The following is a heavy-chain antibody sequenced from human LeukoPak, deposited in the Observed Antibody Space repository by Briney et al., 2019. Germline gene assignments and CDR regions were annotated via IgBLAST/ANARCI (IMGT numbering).Heavy chain of an antibody. CDR1: GLTFDDYA. V-gene: IGHV3-9*01. J-gene: IGHJ4*02. CDR3: AKDMSYYDSSGLIDY. D-gene: IGHD3-22*01. CDR2: ISWNSGSI. Sequence: QPGGSLRLSCAASGLTFDDYAMHWVRQAPGKGLEWVSGISWNSGSIGYADSVKGRFTISRDNAKNSLYLQMNSLRAEDTALYYCAKDMSYYDSSGLIDYWGQGTLVTVSS.